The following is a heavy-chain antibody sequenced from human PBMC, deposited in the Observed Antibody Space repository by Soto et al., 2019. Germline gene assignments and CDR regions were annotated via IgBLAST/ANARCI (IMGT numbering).Heavy chain of an antibody. D-gene: IGHD4-17*01. CDR2: VNSSGNVT. Sequence: QVQLVQSGAEVKKPGDSVKISCKTFGYTFTRFYIHWVRQAPGHGLEGMGIVNSSGNVTSFAPKFQGRVTTTRDTSRGTVYMDLGSLKSDDTAVYYCATEAGDSEAFDIWGQGTVVTVSS. V-gene: IGHV1-46*03. CDR1: GYTFTRFY. CDR3: ATEAGDSEAFDI. J-gene: IGHJ3*02.